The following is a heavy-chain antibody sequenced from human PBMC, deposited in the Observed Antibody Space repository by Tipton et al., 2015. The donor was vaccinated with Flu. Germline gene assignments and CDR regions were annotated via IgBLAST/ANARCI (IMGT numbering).Heavy chain of an antibody. CDR1: GYTFTIYD. V-gene: IGHV1-8*01. D-gene: IGHD6-19*01. CDR3: ARGQVNQWPHRLDY. CDR2: MNPNSGNT. Sequence: QVQLVQSGAEVKKPGASVKVSCKASGYTFTIYDITWMRQAAGQGLEWMGWMNPNSGNTGYAQRFQGRVTMTSNTSTTTAYMELSSLRSEDTAMYYCARGQVNQWPHRLDYWGQGTLVTVSS. J-gene: IGHJ4*02.